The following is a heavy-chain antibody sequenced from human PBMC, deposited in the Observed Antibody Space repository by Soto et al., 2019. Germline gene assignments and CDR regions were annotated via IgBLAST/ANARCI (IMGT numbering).Heavy chain of an antibody. V-gene: IGHV1-18*01. CDR1: GYTFTSYG. CDR3: ARDRVGYFDWLPNPDY. CDR2: ISAYNGNT. J-gene: IGHJ4*02. Sequence: AAVKVSCKASGYTFTSYGISWVRQAPGQGLEWMGWISAYNGNTNYAQKLQGRVTMTTDTSTSTAYMELRSLRSDDTAVYYCARDRVGYFDWLPNPDYWGQGTLVTVSS. D-gene: IGHD3-9*01.